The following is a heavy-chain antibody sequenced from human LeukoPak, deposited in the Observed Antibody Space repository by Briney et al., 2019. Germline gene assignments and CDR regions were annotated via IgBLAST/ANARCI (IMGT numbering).Heavy chain of an antibody. D-gene: IGHD5-18*01. CDR1: GYTFSDYW. Sequence: GESLKISCKASGYTFSDYWIGWVRPMPGKGLEWMTIIYPEDSETRYSPSLQGQVTISADKSINTAYLQWSSLKASDSGMYYCARQRGYRMTKDGFDVWGQGTMVTVSS. J-gene: IGHJ3*01. V-gene: IGHV5-51*01. CDR3: ARQRGYRMTKDGFDV. CDR2: IYPEDSET.